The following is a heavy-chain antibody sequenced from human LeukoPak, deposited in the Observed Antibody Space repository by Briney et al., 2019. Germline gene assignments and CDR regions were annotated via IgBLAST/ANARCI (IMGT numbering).Heavy chain of an antibody. J-gene: IGHJ4*02. D-gene: IGHD5-24*01. CDR3: ARDEGAYGYNN. V-gene: IGHV3-20*04. CDR1: GFTFDDYG. CDR2: INWNCCST. Sequence: GGSLRLSCAASGFTFDDYGMSWVRQAPGKGLEWVSGINWNCCSTGYADSVKGRFTISRDKAKNSLYLQMNSLRAEDTALYYRARDEGAYGYNNWGQGTLVTVSS.